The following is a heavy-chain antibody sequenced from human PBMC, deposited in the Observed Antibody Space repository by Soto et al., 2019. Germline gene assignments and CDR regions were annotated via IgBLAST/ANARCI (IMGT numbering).Heavy chain of an antibody. CDR3: ASPPMVRGGSLRDY. D-gene: IGHD3-10*01. Sequence: QVQLVESGGGVVQPGRSLRLSCAASGFTFSSYGMHWVRQAPGKGLEWVAVISYDGSNKYYADSVKGRFTISRDNSKNTQYLQMNSLIAEDTAVYYCASPPMVRGGSLRDYLGQGTLVTVSS. J-gene: IGHJ4*02. CDR1: GFTFSSYG. CDR2: ISYDGSNK. V-gene: IGHV3-30*03.